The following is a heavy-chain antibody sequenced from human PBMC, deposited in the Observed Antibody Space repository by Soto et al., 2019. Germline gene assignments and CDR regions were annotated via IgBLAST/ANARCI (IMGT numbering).Heavy chain of an antibody. Sequence: EVQLLESGGGLVQPGGSLRLSCAASGFTFSSYAMKWARQAPGKGLEWVSLIGESGTPTYYADSVKGRFTISRDNSGNTLFLEMYSLRAEDTAVYYCARYIPGVRYYGMDVWGQGTTVTVSS. V-gene: IGHV3-23*01. J-gene: IGHJ6*02. D-gene: IGHD2-2*01. CDR1: GFTFSSYA. CDR2: IGESGTPT. CDR3: ARYIPGVRYYGMDV.